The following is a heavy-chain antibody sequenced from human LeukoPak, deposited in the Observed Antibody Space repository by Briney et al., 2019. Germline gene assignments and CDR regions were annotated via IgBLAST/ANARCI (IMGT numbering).Heavy chain of an antibody. J-gene: IGHJ4*02. V-gene: IGHV3-30-3*01. D-gene: IGHD4-17*01. Sequence: GGSLRLSCAASGFTFSSYAMHWVRQAPGKGLEWVAVISYDGSNKYYADSVKGRFTISRDNSKNTLYLQMNSLRAEDTAVYYCARDQLPTVTIHPDYWGQGTLVTVSS. CDR3: ARDQLPTVTIHPDY. CDR1: GFTFSSYA. CDR2: ISYDGSNK.